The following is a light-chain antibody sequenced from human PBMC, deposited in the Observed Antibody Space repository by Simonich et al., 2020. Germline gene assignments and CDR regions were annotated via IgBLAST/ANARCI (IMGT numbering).Light chain of an antibody. CDR1: QSVLYSSNNKNY. J-gene: IGKJ1*01. CDR3: QQYYSTPWT. V-gene: IGKV4-1*01. CDR2: WAS. Sequence: DLVMTQSPDSLAVSLGERATINCKSSQSVLYSSNNKNYLAWYQQKPGQPPKLLIYWASTRESGVPDRFSGSGSGTDFTLTISSLKAEDVAVYYCQQYYSTPWTFGQGTKVEIK.